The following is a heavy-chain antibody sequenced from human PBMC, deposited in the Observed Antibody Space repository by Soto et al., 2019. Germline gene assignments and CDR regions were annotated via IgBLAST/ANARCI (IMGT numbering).Heavy chain of an antibody. Sequence: PGGSLRLSCAASGFTFSSYDMHWVRQATGKGLEWVSAIGTAGDTYYPGSVKGRFTISRENAKNSLYLQMNSLRAGDTAVYYCARAFTGRPVAGMRYYYYYMDVWGKGTTFTVSS. D-gene: IGHD6-19*01. CDR1: GFTFSSYD. CDR3: ARAFTGRPVAGMRYYYYYMDV. CDR2: IGTAGDT. V-gene: IGHV3-13*01. J-gene: IGHJ6*03.